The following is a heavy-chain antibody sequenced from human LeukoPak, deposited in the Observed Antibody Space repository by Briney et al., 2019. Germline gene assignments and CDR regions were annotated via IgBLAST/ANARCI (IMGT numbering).Heavy chain of an antibody. CDR3: ARDWGAGTNDENWFDP. V-gene: IGHV4-59*01. CDR2: IYYSGTT. J-gene: IGHJ5*02. CDR1: GGSIRSYY. D-gene: IGHD3-16*01. Sequence: SSETLSLTCTVSGGSIRSYYWSWIRQPPGKGLEWIGYIYYSGTTNYNPSLKSRVTLSVDTSKNQLSLKLSSVTAADTAVYYCARDWGAGTNDENWFDPWGQGVLVTVSS.